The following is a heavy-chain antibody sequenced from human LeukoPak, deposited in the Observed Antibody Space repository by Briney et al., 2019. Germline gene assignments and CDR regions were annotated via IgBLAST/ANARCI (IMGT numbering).Heavy chain of an antibody. Sequence: SETLSLTCTVSGGSISSHCWSWIRQPPGKGLEWIGYIYYSGSTNYNPSLKSRVTISVDTSKNQFSLKLSSVTAADTAVYYCARVFGVGIVGAPRFDYWGQGTLVTVSS. CDR3: ARVFGVGIVGAPRFDY. D-gene: IGHD1-26*01. CDR1: GGSISSHC. CDR2: IYYSGST. J-gene: IGHJ4*02. V-gene: IGHV4-59*11.